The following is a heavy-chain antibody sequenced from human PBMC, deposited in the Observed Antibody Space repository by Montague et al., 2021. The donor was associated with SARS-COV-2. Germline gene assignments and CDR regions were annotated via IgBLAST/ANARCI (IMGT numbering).Heavy chain of an antibody. CDR2: ISSSSFR. V-gene: IGHV3-11*05. CDR1: GFTFSDYY. Sequence: SLRLSCAASGFTFSDYYMSRIRQAPGKGLEWVSYISSSSFRNYADSVKGRFTISRDNAKNSLYLQMNSLRAEDTAVYFCGRARITFFGVVIGPLDYWGQGTLVTVSS. J-gene: IGHJ4*02. D-gene: IGHD3-3*01. CDR3: GRARITFFGVVIGPLDY.